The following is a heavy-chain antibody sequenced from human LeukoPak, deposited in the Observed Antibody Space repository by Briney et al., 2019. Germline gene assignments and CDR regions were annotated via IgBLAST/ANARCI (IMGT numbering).Heavy chain of an antibody. CDR1: GFIFSSYW. CDR2: INQDGSER. V-gene: IGHV3-7*01. D-gene: IGHD3-3*01. CDR3: ARDHAFSYYYYYMDV. Sequence: GGSLRLSCAASGFIFSSYWMSWVRQAPGKGLEWVANINQDGSERYYVDSVKGRFTISRDSAKNSLFLQMNSLRADDTAVYYCARDHAFSYYYYYMDVWGKGTTVTVSS. J-gene: IGHJ6*03.